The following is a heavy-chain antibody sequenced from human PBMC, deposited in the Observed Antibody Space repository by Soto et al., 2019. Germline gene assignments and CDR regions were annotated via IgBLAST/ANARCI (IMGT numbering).Heavy chain of an antibody. V-gene: IGHV3-30*18. CDR3: AKDIALVRGVIIDLDV. CDR1: GFIFSNYG. CDR2: ISYDGSNR. D-gene: IGHD3-10*01. J-gene: IGHJ6*02. Sequence: HPGGSLRLSCAASGFIFSNYGMHWVRQAPGKGLEWVAVISYDGSNRYYADSVKGRFTISRDNSKRTVYLQMNSLRAEDTGLYYCAKDIALVRGVIIDLDVWGQGTTVTVSS.